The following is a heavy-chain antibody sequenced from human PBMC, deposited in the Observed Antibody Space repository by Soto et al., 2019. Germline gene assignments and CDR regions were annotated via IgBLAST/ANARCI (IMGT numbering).Heavy chain of an antibody. Sequence: SETLSLTCTVSGGSISSYYWSWIRQPPGKGLEWIGYIYFSGSTNYNPSLKSRVTISVDTSKNQFSLKLSSVTAADTAVYYCARVYGSGSYGDFDWFDPWGQGTLVTISS. J-gene: IGHJ5*02. CDR3: ARVYGSGSYGDFDWFDP. CDR2: IYFSGST. D-gene: IGHD3-10*01. V-gene: IGHV4-59*01. CDR1: GGSISSYY.